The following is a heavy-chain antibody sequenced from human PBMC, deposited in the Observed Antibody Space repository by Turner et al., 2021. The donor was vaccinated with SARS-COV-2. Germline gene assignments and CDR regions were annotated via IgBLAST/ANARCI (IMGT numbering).Heavy chain of an antibody. CDR2: ISTIIRTT. D-gene: IGHD3-3*01. Sequence: EVQLVESGGGLVQPGGSLRLSCEASGCTFSTYSMNWVRQAPGKGLEWVSYISTIIRTTYYADSVKGRFTISRDNAKNSLYLQMNSLRDEDTAVYYCARGDDFWSGSYYYDMDVWGQGTTVTVSS. CDR1: GCTFSTYS. J-gene: IGHJ6*02. V-gene: IGHV3-48*02. CDR3: ARGDDFWSGSYYYDMDV.